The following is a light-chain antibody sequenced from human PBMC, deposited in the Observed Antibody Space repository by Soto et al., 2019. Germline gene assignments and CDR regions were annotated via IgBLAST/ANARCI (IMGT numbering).Light chain of an antibody. CDR1: QSLLDSDGDTY. Sequence: DIVMTQTPLSSPVTLGQPASISCRSSQSLLDSDGDTYLSWLQQRPGQPPRLLIYKTSSRFSGVPDRFSGSGAGTDFTLKISRVEVEDVGVYYCMQATQFPNTFGQGTKLEI. J-gene: IGKJ2*01. CDR3: MQATQFPNT. CDR2: KTS. V-gene: IGKV2-24*01.